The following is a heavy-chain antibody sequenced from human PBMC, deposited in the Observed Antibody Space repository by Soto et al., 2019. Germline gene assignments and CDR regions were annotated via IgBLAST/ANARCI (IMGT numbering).Heavy chain of an antibody. CDR1: GFTFRSFT. V-gene: IGHV3-21*01. D-gene: IGHD6-13*01. CDR3: TRDASRDSSARGWFDP. J-gene: IGHJ5*02. CDR2: ISSNSAYI. Sequence: GGSLGLSCSASGFTFRSFTMNWVRQAPGKGLEWVSTISSNSAYIYYTDALRGRFTISRDNAKNSLHLQMNSLRAEDTAVYYCTRDASRDSSARGWFDPWGPGTLVTVSS.